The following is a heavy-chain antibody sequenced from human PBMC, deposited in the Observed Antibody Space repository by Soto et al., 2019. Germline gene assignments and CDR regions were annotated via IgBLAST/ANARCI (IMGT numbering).Heavy chain of an antibody. CDR2: ISSSSSYI. CDR1: GFTFSSYS. V-gene: IGHV3-21*01. D-gene: IGHD3-22*01. J-gene: IGHJ5*02. CDR3: ARAYYYDSSGYYSNWFDP. Sequence: GGSLRLSCAASGFTFSSYSMNWVRQAPGKGLEWVSSISSSSSYIYYADSVKGRFTISRDNAKNSLYLQMNSLRAEDTAVYYCARAYYYDSSGYYSNWFDPWGQGTLVTVSS.